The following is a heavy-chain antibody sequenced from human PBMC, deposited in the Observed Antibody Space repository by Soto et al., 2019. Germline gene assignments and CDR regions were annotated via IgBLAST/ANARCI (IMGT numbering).Heavy chain of an antibody. V-gene: IGHV4-30-2*01. CDR1: GGSISSGGYS. Sequence: SETLSLTCAVSGGSISSGGYSWSWIRQPPGKGLEWIGYIYHSGSTYYNPSLKSRVTISVDTSKNQFSLKLSSVTAADTAVYYCASDIVANDYSGNSFDYWGQGTLVTVSS. J-gene: IGHJ4*02. CDR2: IYHSGST. D-gene: IGHD4-4*01. CDR3: ASDIVANDYSGNSFDY.